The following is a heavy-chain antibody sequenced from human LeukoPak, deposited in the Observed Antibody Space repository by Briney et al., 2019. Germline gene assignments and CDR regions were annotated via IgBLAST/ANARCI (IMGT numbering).Heavy chain of an antibody. J-gene: IGHJ4*02. V-gene: IGHV4-30-2*01. CDR2: IYHSGST. CDR1: GGSISSGGYY. D-gene: IGHD2-2*02. Sequence: SQTLSLTCTVSGGSISSGGYYWSWIRQPPGKGLEWIGYIYHSGSTYYNPSLKSRVTISVDRSKNQFPLKLSSVTAADTAVYYCASVYCSSTSCYTSNHYYFDYWGQGTLVTVSS. CDR3: ASVYCSSTSCYTSNHYYFDY.